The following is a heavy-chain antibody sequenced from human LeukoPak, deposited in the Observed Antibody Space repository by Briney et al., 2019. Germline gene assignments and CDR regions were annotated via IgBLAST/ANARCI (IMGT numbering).Heavy chain of an antibody. J-gene: IGHJ4*02. V-gene: IGHV3-9*01. Sequence: GRSLRLSCAASGFTFDDYAMHWVRQPPGKGLGWVSVISWNSGSIGYADSVKGRFTISRDNAKTSLYLQMNSLRAEDTALYYCANGSVAAQVYYFDYWGQGTLVTVSS. D-gene: IGHD6-19*01. CDR3: ANGSVAAQVYYFDY. CDR2: ISWNSGSI. CDR1: GFTFDDYA.